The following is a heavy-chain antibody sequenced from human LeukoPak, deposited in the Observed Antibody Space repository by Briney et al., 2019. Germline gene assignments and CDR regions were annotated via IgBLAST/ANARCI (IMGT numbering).Heavy chain of an antibody. CDR2: IYHSGST. CDR3: ARQRGLEGFDY. CDR1: GYSISSGYY. D-gene: IGHD1-1*01. V-gene: IGHV4-38-2*01. J-gene: IGHJ4*02. Sequence: PSETLSLTCAVSGYSISSGYYWGWIRQPPGKGLEWIGSIYHSGSTYYNPSLKSRVTISVDTSKNQFSLKLSSVTAADTAVYYCARQRGLEGFDYWGQGTLGTVSS.